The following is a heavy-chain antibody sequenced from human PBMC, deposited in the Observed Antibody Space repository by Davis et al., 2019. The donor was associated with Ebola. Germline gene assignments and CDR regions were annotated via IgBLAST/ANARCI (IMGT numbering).Heavy chain of an antibody. Sequence: ASVQVSCKASAYIFISYGISWARHAPGQGLKWMGLISAYNGNTNYAQKLQGGVTMTTDTSTSTAYMELRSLRSDDTAVYYWARVESCGGDCYSLAFDIWGQGTMVTVSS. CDR2: ISAYNGNT. J-gene: IGHJ3*02. V-gene: IGHV1-18*01. CDR3: ARVESCGGDCYSLAFDI. D-gene: IGHD2-21*01. CDR1: AYIFISYG.